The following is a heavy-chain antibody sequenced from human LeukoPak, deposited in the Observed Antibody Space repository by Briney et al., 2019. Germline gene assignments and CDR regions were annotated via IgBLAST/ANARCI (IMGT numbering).Heavy chain of an antibody. V-gene: IGHV3-64D*06. CDR1: GFTFSTNA. Sequence: GGSLRLSCAASGFTFSTNAMSWVRQAPGKGPEYVSTISGSGNGFSIYYADSVKGRFTISRDNSKNIVYLQMNGLRSEDTAVYYCVKDFGRVRGTPDSWGQGTLVTVSS. D-gene: IGHD3-16*01. CDR3: VKDFGRVRGTPDS. CDR2: ISGSGNGFSI. J-gene: IGHJ4*02.